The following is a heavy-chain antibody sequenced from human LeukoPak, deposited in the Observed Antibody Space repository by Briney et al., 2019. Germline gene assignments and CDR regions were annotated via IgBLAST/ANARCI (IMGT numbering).Heavy chain of an antibody. Sequence: PSETLSLTCTVPGGSINTYYWRRLPPPPGQGLEWNWDLYLSGSTNYNPSLQRRVSISVDTSKNQFSLKLSSVTAAGTAGYYMFIGGSSYYPGYWGQGTLVTVSS. CDR2: LYLSGST. V-gene: IGHV4-59*08. D-gene: IGHD3-3*01. CDR3: FIGGSSYYPGY. CDR1: GGSINTYY. J-gene: IGHJ4*02.